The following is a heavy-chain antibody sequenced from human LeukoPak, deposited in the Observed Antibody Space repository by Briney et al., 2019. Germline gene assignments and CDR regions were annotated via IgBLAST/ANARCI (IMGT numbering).Heavy chain of an antibody. D-gene: IGHD6-6*01. CDR2: ISSSSSTI. CDR3: ARDRSSRYSSSGWFDP. CDR1: GFTFSSYS. V-gene: IGHV3-48*01. J-gene: IGHJ5*02. Sequence: PGGSLRLSCAASGFTFSSYSMNWVRQAPGKGLEWVSYISSSSSTIYYADSVKGRFTISRDNSKNTLYLQMNSLRAEDTAVYYCARDRSSRYSSSGWFDPWGQGTLVTVSS.